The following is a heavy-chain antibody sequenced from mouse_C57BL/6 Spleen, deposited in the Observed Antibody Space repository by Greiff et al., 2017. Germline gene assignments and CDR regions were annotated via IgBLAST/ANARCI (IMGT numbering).Heavy chain of an antibody. Sequence: QVQLQQPGTELVKPGASVKLSCKASGYTFTSYCMHWVKQRPGQGLEWIGNINPSNGGTNYNEKFKSKATLTADKSSSTAYMQLSSLTSEDSAVYDCARSITTVVATRYFDVWGTGTTVTVSS. V-gene: IGHV1-53*01. CDR3: ARSITTVVATRYFDV. D-gene: IGHD1-1*01. CDR2: INPSNGGT. J-gene: IGHJ1*03. CDR1: GYTFTSYC.